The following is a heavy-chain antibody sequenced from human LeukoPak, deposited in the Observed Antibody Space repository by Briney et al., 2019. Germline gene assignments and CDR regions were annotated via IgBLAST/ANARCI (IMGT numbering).Heavy chain of an antibody. CDR1: GFTFSSYW. D-gene: IGHD6-13*01. CDR2: IKQDGSEK. Sequence: GGSLRLSCAASGFTFSSYWMSWVRQAPGKGLEWVANIKQDGSEKYYVDSVKGRFTISRDNAKNSLYLQMNSLRAEDTAVYYCARGVSSRIRYLDYWGQGTLVTVSS. J-gene: IGHJ4*02. V-gene: IGHV3-7*01. CDR3: ARGVSSRIRYLDY.